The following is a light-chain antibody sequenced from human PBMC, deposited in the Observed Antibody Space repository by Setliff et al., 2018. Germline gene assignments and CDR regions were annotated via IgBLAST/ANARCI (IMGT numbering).Light chain of an antibody. CDR1: YSDVGGFDR. V-gene: IGLV2-18*02. Sequence: QSVLTQPPSVSGSPGQSVTISYTGTYSDVGGFDRVSWYQQPPGTAPKLIIYEVSHRPSGVSDRFSGSKSGTTASLTISGLRAEDEADYFCSSFTSTTTFYVFGPGTKVTVL. CDR2: EVS. CDR3: SSFTSTTTFYV. J-gene: IGLJ1*01.